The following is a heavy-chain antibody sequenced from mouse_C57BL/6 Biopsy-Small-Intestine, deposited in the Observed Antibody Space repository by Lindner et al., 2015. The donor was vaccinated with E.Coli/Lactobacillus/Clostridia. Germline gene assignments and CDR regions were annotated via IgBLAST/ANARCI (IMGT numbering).Heavy chain of an antibody. Sequence: VQLQSGPELVKPGASVKIPCKASGYTFTDYNMGWVKQSHGKSLEWIGDINPNNGGTIYNQKFKGKATLTVDKSSSTAYMELRSLTSEDTAVYYCARHYGSSYGFAYWGQGTLVTVSA. V-gene: IGHV1-18*01. J-gene: IGHJ3*01. CDR1: GYTFTDYN. CDR3: ARHYGSSYGFAY. CDR2: INPNNGGT. D-gene: IGHD1-1*01.